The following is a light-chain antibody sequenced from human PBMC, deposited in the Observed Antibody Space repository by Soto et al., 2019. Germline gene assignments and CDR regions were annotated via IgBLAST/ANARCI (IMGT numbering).Light chain of an antibody. CDR1: QSVSRY. J-gene: IGKJ1*01. V-gene: IGKV3-20*01. Sequence: EIVLSQSPGTLSLSAGERATLSCRSSQSVSRYLAWYQQKPGQAPSLLIYGASTRATGIPDRFSDSGSGTDFTLTITRLEPEDFAVFYCQQYGSSLPWTFGQGTKVDI. CDR3: QQYGSSLPWT. CDR2: GAS.